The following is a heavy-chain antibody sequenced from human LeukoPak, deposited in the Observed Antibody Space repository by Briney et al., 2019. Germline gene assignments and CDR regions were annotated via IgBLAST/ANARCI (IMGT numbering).Heavy chain of an antibody. CDR3: ARGGYYFDF. CDR1: GGSISSHY. V-gene: IGHV4-59*11. J-gene: IGHJ4*02. D-gene: IGHD6-13*01. CDR2: VYYSGSI. Sequence: SETLSLTCTVSGGSISSHYWSWLRQPPGKGLEWIGYVYYSGSINYNPSLQSRVTISVETSKNQFSLKLNSVTAADTAVYYCARGGYYFDFWGQGTLVTVSS.